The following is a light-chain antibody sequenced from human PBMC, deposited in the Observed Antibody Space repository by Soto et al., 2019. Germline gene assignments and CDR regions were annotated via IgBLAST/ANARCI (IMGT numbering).Light chain of an antibody. CDR1: QAVNTR. CDR3: KQYGSSPIT. CDR2: LAS. Sequence: EIVLTQSPATLSSFPGDRVTLSCRASQAVNTRLAWYQHKPGQAPRLLIYLASNRAAGVQARFSGSGSGTDFTLTIRRLEPEDFAVYYCKQYGSSPITFGQGTRLEIK. V-gene: IGKV3-20*01. J-gene: IGKJ5*01.